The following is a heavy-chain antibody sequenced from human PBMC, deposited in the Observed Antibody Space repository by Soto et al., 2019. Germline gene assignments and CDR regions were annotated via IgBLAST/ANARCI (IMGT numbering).Heavy chain of an antibody. J-gene: IGHJ4*02. CDR2: INHSGST. V-gene: IGHV4-34*01. CDR3: ASIAVAGTNPPYYFDY. Sequence: PSETLSLTCAVYGGSFSGYYWSWIRQPPGKGLEWIGEINHSGSTNYNPSLKSRVTISVDTSKNQFSLKLSSVTAADTAVYYCASIAVAGTNPPYYFDYWGQGTLVTVSS. D-gene: IGHD6-19*01. CDR1: GGSFSGYY.